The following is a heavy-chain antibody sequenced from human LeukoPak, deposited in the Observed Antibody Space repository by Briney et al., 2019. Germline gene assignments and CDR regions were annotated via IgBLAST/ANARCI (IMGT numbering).Heavy chain of an antibody. V-gene: IGHV7-4-1*02. CDR2: INTNTGNP. D-gene: IGHD6-13*01. CDR1: GYTFTSYA. CDR3: ATRIAAAGTGNNWFDP. Sequence: GDSVKVSCKASGYTFTSYAMNRVRQAPGQGLEWMGWINTNTGNPTYAQGFTGRFVFSLDTSVSTAYLQISSLKAEDTAVYYCATRIAAAGTGNNWFDPWGQGTLVTVSS. J-gene: IGHJ5*02.